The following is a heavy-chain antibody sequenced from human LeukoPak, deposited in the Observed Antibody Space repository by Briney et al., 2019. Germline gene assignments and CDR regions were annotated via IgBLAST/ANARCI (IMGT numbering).Heavy chain of an antibody. D-gene: IGHD6-13*01. CDR2: ISHDGSNQ. J-gene: IGHJ4*02. V-gene: IGHV3-30*04. CDR1: GFTFSSHA. Sequence: GGSLRLSCAASGFTFSSHAMHWVRQAPGKGLEWVAVISHDGSNQYYSDSVKGRFTISRDNSKNTLYLQMNSLRAEDTAVYYCARETGYSSSWCHDYWGQGTLVTVSS. CDR3: ARETGYSSSWCHDY.